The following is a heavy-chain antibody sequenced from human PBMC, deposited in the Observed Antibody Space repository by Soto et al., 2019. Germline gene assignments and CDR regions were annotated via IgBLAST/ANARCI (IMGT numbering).Heavy chain of an antibody. Sequence: PSETLSLTCTVSGGSISSGGYYWSWIRQHPGKGLEWIGYIYYSGSTYYNPSLKSRVTISVDTSKNQFSLKLSSVTAADTAVYYCARAHGDYILYYFDYWGQGTLVTVSS. CDR3: ARAHGDYILYYFDY. CDR1: GGSISSGGYY. J-gene: IGHJ4*02. CDR2: IYYSGST. D-gene: IGHD4-17*01. V-gene: IGHV4-31*03.